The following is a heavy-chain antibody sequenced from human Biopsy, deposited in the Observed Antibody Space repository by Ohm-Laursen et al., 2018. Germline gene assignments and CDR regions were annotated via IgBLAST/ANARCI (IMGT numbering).Heavy chain of an antibody. V-gene: IGHV1-24*01. D-gene: IGHD3-10*01. J-gene: IGHJ3*01. CDR3: ATDMGGREIPNYNAFDL. CDR2: SDPEDGQT. CDR1: GYTLVALS. Sequence: SVSAAQQVCGYTLVALSMRWVRQAPGKGLEWMGMSDPEDGQTIYAQNFQGRLTMTDDTSTDTACMELSSLRSDDTAVYFCATDMGGREIPNYNAFDLWGQGTNVTVSS.